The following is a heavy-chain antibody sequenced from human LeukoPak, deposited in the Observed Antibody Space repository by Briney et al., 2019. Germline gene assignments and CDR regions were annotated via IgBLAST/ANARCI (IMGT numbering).Heavy chain of an antibody. V-gene: IGHV3-7*01. CDR2: IAQDGSEK. CDR3: ASDIVVVEAASGGDYVTDY. D-gene: IGHD2-15*01. CDR1: GFSVGSNY. Sequence: GGSLRLSCAASGFSVGSNYLSWVRQAPGKGLEWVANIAQDGSEKYFVDSVKGRFTISRDNAKNSLYLQMNSLRAEDTAVYYCASDIVVVEAASGGDYVTDYWGQGALVTVSS. J-gene: IGHJ4*02.